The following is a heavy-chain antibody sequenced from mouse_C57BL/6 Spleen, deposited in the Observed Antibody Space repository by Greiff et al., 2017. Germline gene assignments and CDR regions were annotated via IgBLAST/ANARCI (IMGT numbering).Heavy chain of an antibody. J-gene: IGHJ3*01. CDR2: ISNGGGST. CDR1: GFTFSDYY. V-gene: IGHV5-12*01. CDR3: AREDGGLLRGASWFAY. D-gene: IGHD2-3*01. Sequence: EVQLQESGGGLVQPGGSLKLSCAASGFTFSDYYMYWVRQTPEKRLEWVAYISNGGGSTYYPDTVKGRFTISRDNAKNTLYLQMSRLKSEDTAMYYCAREDGGLLRGASWFAYWGQGTLVTVSA.